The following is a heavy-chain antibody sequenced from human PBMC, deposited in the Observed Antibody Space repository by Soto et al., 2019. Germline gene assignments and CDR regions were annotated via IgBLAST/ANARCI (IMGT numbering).Heavy chain of an antibody. CDR2: IHHSGST. D-gene: IGHD2-2*01. V-gene: IGHV4-4*02. J-gene: IGHJ1*01. Sequence: QVQLQESGPGLVKPSGTLSLTCAVSGDSISSSNWWNWVRQPPGKGLEWIGEIHHSGSTNYNPSLKRRVTISVDKSKNQFYLKLKSVTAADMAVYYCARVRQYCSNTSCYFEPWGQGTLVTVSS. CDR3: ARVRQYCSNTSCYFEP. CDR1: GDSISSSNW.